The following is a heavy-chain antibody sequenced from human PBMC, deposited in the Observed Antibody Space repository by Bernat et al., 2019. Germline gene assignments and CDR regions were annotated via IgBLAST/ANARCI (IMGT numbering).Heavy chain of an antibody. CDR2: IKQDVSEK. CDR1: AFTFSKYW. Sequence: DVQLVEFGGGLVQPGGSLRLSCAASAFTFSKYWMSWVRQAPGKGLELVANIKQDVSEKYYVDSVKGRFTISRDNAKNSMYLQMNSLTAEDTAVYYCARYGGSYFDCWGQGTLVTVSS. V-gene: IGHV3-7*03. J-gene: IGHJ4*02. D-gene: IGHD5-12*01. CDR3: ARYGGSYFDC.